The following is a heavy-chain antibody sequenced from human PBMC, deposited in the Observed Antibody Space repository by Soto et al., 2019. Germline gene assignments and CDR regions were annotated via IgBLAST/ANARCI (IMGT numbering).Heavy chain of an antibody. V-gene: IGHV4-61*01. CDR1: GGSVSGGSYH. CDR2: IYYRGNT. Sequence: SETLSLTCTVSGGSVSGGSYHWSWIRQLPGKGLEWIGYIYYRGNTNYNPSLKSRVAISLDTSKNQFSLKLSSVTAADTAMYYCARDIPPESWGQGTLVTVSS. CDR3: ARDIPPES. J-gene: IGHJ4*02.